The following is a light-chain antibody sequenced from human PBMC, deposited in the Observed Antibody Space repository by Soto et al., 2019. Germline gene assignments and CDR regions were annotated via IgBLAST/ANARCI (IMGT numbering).Light chain of an antibody. CDR1: SSNIGRNT. Sequence: QSVLTQPPSASETPGQRVTISCSGSSSNIGRNTVNWYQQLPGTAPKLVIYSNNQRPSGVPDRFSGSKSGTSGSLAISGLQSEDEADCYCAAWDNSLSEYVFGTGTKVTVL. V-gene: IGLV1-44*01. J-gene: IGLJ1*01. CDR3: AAWDNSLSEYV. CDR2: SNN.